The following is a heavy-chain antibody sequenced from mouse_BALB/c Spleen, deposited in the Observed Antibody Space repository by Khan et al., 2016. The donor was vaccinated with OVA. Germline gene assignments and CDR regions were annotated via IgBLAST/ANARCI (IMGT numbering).Heavy chain of an antibody. CDR2: INTYTGEP. J-gene: IGHJ4*01. D-gene: IGHD2-10*01. V-gene: IGHV9-3-1*01. Sequence: LVESGPELKKPGETVKISCKASGYTFTNYGMNWVKQSPGKALKWMGWINTYTGEPTYADDFKGRFAFSLDTSARPAYLQFNNLKSEDTATYFCARPPYFSYTMDHWGQGTSVTVSS. CDR1: GYTFTNYG. CDR3: ARPPYFSYTMDH.